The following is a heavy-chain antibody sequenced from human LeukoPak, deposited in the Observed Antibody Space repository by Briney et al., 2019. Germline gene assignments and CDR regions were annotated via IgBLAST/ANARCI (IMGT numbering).Heavy chain of an antibody. J-gene: IGHJ4*02. D-gene: IGHD6-13*01. V-gene: IGHV4-4*02. Sequence: SGTLSLTCAVSGGSISSSDWWTWVRQPPGKGLEWIGEIYHSGSANYNPSLKSPVTISVDKSKNQFSLKLSSVTAADTAVYYCTRAPSGRQQRGFDYWGQGTMVTVSS. CDR2: IYHSGSA. CDR3: TRAPSGRQQRGFDY. CDR1: GGSISSSDW.